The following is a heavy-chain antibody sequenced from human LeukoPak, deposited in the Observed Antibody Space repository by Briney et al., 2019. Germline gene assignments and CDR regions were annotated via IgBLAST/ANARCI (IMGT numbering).Heavy chain of an antibody. CDR2: IYHSGST. Sequence: KPSETLSLTCVVSGGSISSGSYSWSWIRQPPGKGLEWIGYIYHSGSTYYNPSLKSRVTISLDKSKNQFSLKLSSVTAADTAVYYCARVEVDDLGELLGGYDYWGQGTLVTVSS. CDR3: ARVEVDDLGELLGGYDY. J-gene: IGHJ4*02. D-gene: IGHD3-16*01. V-gene: IGHV4-30-2*01. CDR1: GGSISSGSYS.